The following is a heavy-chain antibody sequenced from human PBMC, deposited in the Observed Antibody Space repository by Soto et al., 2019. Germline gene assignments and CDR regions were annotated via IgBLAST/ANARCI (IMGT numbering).Heavy chain of an antibody. Sequence: EVQLVESGGGLVKPGRSLRLSCTASGFPFGDYAMSWFRQAPGKGLEWVRFLRSKASDGTTEYAASVKGRFTISRDDSKSIAYLQMNRLKTEDTAVYYCTREFGYDISGYIVDYWGQGTLVTVSS. D-gene: IGHD3-22*01. CDR2: LRSKASDGTT. V-gene: IGHV3-49*05. CDR1: GFPFGDYA. J-gene: IGHJ4*02. CDR3: TREFGYDISGYIVDY.